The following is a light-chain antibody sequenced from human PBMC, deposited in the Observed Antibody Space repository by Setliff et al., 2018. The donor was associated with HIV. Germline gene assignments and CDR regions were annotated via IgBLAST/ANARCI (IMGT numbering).Light chain of an antibody. Sequence: QSALTQPASVSGSAGQSITISCTGRSSDIGSWNFVSWYQQYPDKATKVMIYEVSKRPSGVSNRFSSSKSAYTAFMTISGLQTEDEAVYYCSSYATDRDLVLFGAETKVTGL. V-gene: IGLV2-14*01. CDR3: SSYATDRDLVL. CDR2: EVS. J-gene: IGLJ1*01. CDR1: SSDIGSWNF.